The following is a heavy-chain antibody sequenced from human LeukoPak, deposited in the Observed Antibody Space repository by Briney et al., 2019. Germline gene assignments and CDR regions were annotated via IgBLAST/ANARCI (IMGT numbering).Heavy chain of an antibody. CDR1: GFTFSSYG. V-gene: IGHV3-30*18. J-gene: IGHJ4*02. D-gene: IGHD3-22*01. CDR3: AKYGSYNYYDRSPDY. Sequence: GGSLRLSCAASGFTFSSYGMHWVRQAPAKGLEWVAVISYDGSNKYYADSVKGRFTISRDNSKNTLYLQMNSLRAEDTAVYFCAKYGSYNYYDRSPDYWGQGTLVTVSS. CDR2: ISYDGSNK.